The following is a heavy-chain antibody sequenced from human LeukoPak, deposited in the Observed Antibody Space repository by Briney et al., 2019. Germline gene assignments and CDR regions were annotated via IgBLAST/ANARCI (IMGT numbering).Heavy chain of an antibody. CDR2: IYYSGST. CDR3: ARASYDSSGLYFDY. J-gene: IGHJ4*02. Sequence: SETLSLTCTVSGGSISSGDYYWRWIRQPPGKGLEWIGYIYYSGSTYYNPSLKSRVTISVDTSKNQFSLKLSSVTAADTAVYYCARASYDSSGLYFDYWGQGTLVTVSS. D-gene: IGHD3-22*01. V-gene: IGHV4-30-4*01. CDR1: GGSISSGDYY.